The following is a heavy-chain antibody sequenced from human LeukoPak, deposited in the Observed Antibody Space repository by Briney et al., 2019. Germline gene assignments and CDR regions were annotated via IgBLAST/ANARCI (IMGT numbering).Heavy chain of an antibody. CDR3: GRESSRVWFDP. V-gene: IGHV3-74*01. Sequence: GGSLRLSCAASGLTFSSYWMHWVRQAPGKGLVWVSRINSDGSSTSYADSVKGRFTISRDNAKNTLYVQMNSVRAEDTAVYYCGRESSRVWFDPWGQGTLVTVSS. CDR2: INSDGSST. CDR1: GLTFSSYW. J-gene: IGHJ5*02. D-gene: IGHD6-6*01.